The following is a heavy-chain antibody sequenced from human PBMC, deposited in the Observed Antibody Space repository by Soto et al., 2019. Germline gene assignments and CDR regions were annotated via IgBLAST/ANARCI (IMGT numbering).Heavy chain of an antibody. CDR1: GGSISSSTYY. D-gene: IGHD2-15*01. J-gene: IGHJ4*02. CDR3: ARQGANCSGATCYLAY. CDR2: IYYSGRT. V-gene: IGHV4-39*01. Sequence: QLQLQESGPGLVKPSETLSLTCTVSGGSISSSTYYWGWIRQPPGKGLEWIGSIYYSGRTYYNPSLKSRVTISVDTSKYQFSLKLSSVTAADTAVYYCARQGANCSGATCYLAYWGQGTLVTVSS.